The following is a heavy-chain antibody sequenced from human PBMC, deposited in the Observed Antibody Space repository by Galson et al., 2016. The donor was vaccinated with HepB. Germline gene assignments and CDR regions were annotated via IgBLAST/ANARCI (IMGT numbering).Heavy chain of an antibody. V-gene: IGHV3-11*01. Sequence: SLRLSCAASGFTFSDFYMTWIRQAPGKGLEWVSHIHSTDNITYYTDSMKGRFTISRDNAKNSLYLQMNSLRAEDTAVYYCARTMRYSVGWDVWGQGTTVTVSS. D-gene: IGHD5/OR15-5a*01. J-gene: IGHJ6*02. CDR1: GFTFSDFY. CDR2: IHSTDNIT. CDR3: ARTMRYSVGWDV.